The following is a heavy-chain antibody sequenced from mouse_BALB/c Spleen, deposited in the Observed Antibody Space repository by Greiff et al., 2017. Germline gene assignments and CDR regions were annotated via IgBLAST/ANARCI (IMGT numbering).Heavy chain of an antibody. D-gene: IGHD5-1*01. Sequence: EVKLVESGGDLVKPGGSLKLSCAASGFTFSSYGMSWVRQTPDKRLEWVATISSGGSYTYYPDSVKGRFTISRDNAKNTLYLQMSSLKSEDTALYYCARNLEYGGGFAYWGQGTLVTVSA. V-gene: IGHV5-6*01. CDR2: ISSGGSYT. CDR3: ARNLEYGGGFAY. CDR1: GFTFSSYG. J-gene: IGHJ3*01.